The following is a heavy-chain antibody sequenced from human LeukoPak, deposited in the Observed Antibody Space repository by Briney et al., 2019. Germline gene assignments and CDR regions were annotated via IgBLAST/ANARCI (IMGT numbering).Heavy chain of an antibody. CDR1: GGSISSSTYH. CDR2: IYYSGST. D-gene: IGHD3-9*01. CDR3: TRGSYDVLTGYSTLGDH. Sequence: SETLSLTCNVSGGSISSSTYHWGWIPHPPGKAREWIGNIYYSGSTYYNPSRKSRLTITVDTSQRQFALGLSSVTVADRGLYCCTRGSYDVLTGYSTLGDHWGRGALVGVSS. V-gene: IGHV4-39*01. J-gene: IGHJ4*02.